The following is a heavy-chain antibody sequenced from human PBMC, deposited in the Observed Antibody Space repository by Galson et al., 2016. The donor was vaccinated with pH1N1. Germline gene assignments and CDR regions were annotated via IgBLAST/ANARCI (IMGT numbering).Heavy chain of an antibody. Sequence: SETLSLTCPVSGGSVSSGSSYWSWIRQPPGKGLEWIGYIYYSGSTNSNPSLKSRVTISVDTSKNQFSLQLSSVTAADTAVYYCAREMGVLDESITYFDLWGRGTLVTVSS. D-gene: IGHD2-21*01. V-gene: IGHV4-61*01. CDR1: GGSVSSGSSY. CDR3: AREMGVLDESITYFDL. J-gene: IGHJ2*01. CDR2: IYYSGST.